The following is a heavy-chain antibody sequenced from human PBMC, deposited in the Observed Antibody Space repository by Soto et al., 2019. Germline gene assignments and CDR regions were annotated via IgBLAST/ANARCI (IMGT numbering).Heavy chain of an antibody. V-gene: IGHV3-73*01. D-gene: IGHD2-15*01. CDR3: TGQGGYCGGGSCYAFNDY. Sequence: EVQLVESGGGLVQPGGSLKLSCAASGFTFSASAMHWVRQASGKGLEWVGRVRSKANNYATAYGASVEGRFTISRDDSQNTAYLEMNSLKTEATAVYFCTGQGGYCGGGSCYAFNDYWGQGTLVTVSS. CDR1: GFTFSASA. CDR2: VRSKANNYAT. J-gene: IGHJ4*02.